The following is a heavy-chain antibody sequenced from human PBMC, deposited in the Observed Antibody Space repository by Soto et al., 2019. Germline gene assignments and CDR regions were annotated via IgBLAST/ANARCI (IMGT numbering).Heavy chain of an antibody. Sequence: QLQLQESGPGLVKPSETLSLTCTVSGGSISSSGYFWGWIRQAPGKGLHWIGSVSYSGTTYYCPSLKSRLSSSVDTSKNQFSLRLKSLTAADTAVYYCARHSGSSAFDYWGQGILVTVSS. J-gene: IGHJ4*02. CDR1: GGSISSSGYF. CDR2: VSYSGTT. V-gene: IGHV4-39*01. CDR3: ARHSGSSAFDY. D-gene: IGHD3-10*01.